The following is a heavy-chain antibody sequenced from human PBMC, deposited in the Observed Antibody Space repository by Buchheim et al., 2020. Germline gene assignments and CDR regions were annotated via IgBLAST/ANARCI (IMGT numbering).Heavy chain of an antibody. CDR3: ARDGITHSSSWYVHDS. J-gene: IGHJ4*02. CDR2: ISSGGVTI. V-gene: IGHV3-48*04. D-gene: IGHD6-13*01. Sequence: EVQLVESGGGLVQPGGSLRLSCAASGFNFSSYSMNWVRQAPGKGLEWVSYISSGGVTIYYADSVKGRFTISRDNAKRSLYLHMTSLRAEDAAAYYCARDGITHSSSWYVHDSWGQGAL. CDR1: GFNFSSYS.